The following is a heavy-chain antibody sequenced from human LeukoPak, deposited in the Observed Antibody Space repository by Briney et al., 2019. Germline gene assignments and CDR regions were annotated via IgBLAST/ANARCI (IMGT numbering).Heavy chain of an antibody. CDR3: ATSAAGNGVDY. J-gene: IGHJ4*02. CDR2: INHSGST. Sequence: ASETLSLTCAVYGGSFSGYYWSWIRQPPGKGLEWIGEINHSGSTNYNPSLKSRVTISVDTSKNQFSLKLSSVTAADTAVYYCATSAAGNGVDYWGQGTLVTVSS. V-gene: IGHV4-34*01. D-gene: IGHD6-13*01. CDR1: GGSFSGYY.